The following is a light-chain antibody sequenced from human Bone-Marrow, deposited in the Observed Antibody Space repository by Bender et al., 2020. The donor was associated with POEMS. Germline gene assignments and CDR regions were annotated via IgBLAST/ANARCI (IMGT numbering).Light chain of an antibody. CDR1: SSDIGTYNL. Sequence: QSALTQPASVSGSPGQSITISCSGTSSDIGTYNLVSWYQQHPDKVPRVVIFEVTKRPSGVSDRFSGSKSGDTASLTISGLQPEDEADYYCNSFAGPDAFVFGGGTKLTVL. J-gene: IGLJ2*01. V-gene: IGLV2-23*02. CDR3: NSFAGPDAFV. CDR2: EVT.